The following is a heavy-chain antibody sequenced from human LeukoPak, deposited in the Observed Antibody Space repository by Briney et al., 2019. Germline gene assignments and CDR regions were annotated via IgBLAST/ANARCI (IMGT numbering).Heavy chain of an antibody. CDR3: ATKAPGNYPYDY. CDR2: SGTSGDT. V-gene: IGHV3-23*01. D-gene: IGHD3-22*01. Sequence: GGSLRLSCAASGLTFSTSPMNWVRLAPGNRLEWVSTSGTSGDTYYAASVKGRFTISRDNSKSTLSLQMTNLSVEDTAVYYCATKAPGNYPYDYWGQGTLVTVSP. J-gene: IGHJ4*02. CDR1: GLTFSTSP.